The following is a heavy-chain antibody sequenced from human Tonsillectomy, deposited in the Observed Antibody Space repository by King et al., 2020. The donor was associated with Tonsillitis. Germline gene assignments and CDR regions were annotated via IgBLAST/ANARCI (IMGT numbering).Heavy chain of an antibody. CDR3: GKDQMVRGVIDYYGMDV. CDR2: ITWNSGSI. J-gene: IGHJ6*02. V-gene: IGHV3-9*01. CDR1: GFTFDDYA. D-gene: IGHD3-10*01. Sequence: AQLVESGGGLVQPGRSLRLSCAASGFTFDDYAMHWVRQAPGKGLEWVSGITWNSGSIGYAESVKGRFTSSRDNAENSLYLQMNGLRAEDTALYYCGKDQMVRGVIDYYGMDVWGQGTTVTVSS.